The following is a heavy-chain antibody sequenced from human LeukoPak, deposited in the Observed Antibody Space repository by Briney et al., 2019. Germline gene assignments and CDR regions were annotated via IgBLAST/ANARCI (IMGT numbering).Heavy chain of an antibody. CDR2: INSDGSST. Sequence: GGSLRLSCAASGFTSSSYWMHWVRQAPGKGLVWVSRINSDGSSTSYADSVKGRFTISRDNAKNTLYLQMNSLRAEDTAVYYCARDLVVVTANTKSDYWGQGTLVTVSS. J-gene: IGHJ4*02. CDR3: ARDLVVVTANTKSDY. V-gene: IGHV3-74*01. CDR1: GFTSSSYW. D-gene: IGHD2-21*02.